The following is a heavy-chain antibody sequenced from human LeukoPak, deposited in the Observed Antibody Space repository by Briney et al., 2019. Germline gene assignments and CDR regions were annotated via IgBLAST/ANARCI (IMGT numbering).Heavy chain of an antibody. J-gene: IGHJ5*02. CDR1: GGSISTYY. D-gene: IGHD3-10*01. CDR2: INYSGST. Sequence: SETLSLTCTVSGGSISTYYWSWIRQPPGQGLEWIGYINYSGSTNYNPSLKSRVTISVDTSKNQFSLNLKSVTAADTAVYYCARGSDYYGSGIKYNWFDPWGQGTLVTVSS. CDR3: ARGSDYYGSGIKYNWFDP. V-gene: IGHV4-59*01.